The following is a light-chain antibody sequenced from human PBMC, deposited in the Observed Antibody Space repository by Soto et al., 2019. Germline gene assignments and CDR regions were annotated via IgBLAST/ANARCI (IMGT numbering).Light chain of an antibody. V-gene: IGLV2-14*01. CDR1: SSDVGGYNY. CDR3: SSYTSSSTRV. CDR2: DVS. J-gene: IGLJ1*01. Sequence: QSALTQPASVSGSPGQSITIACTGTSSDVGGYNYVSWYQQHPGKAPTLLIYDVSNRTSGVSNRFSGSKSGNTASLTISGLKSEDESDYYCSSYTSSSTRVFGTGTKLTVL.